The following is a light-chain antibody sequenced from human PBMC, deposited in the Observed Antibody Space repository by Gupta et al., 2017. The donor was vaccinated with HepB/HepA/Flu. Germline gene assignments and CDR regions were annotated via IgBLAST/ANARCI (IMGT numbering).Light chain of an antibody. CDR3: QQYKSHLCS. J-gene: IGKJ2*04. CDR2: KAS. CDR1: QSISGW. Sequence: DIQMTQSPSTLSASVGDRVTITCRASQSISGWLAWYQQKPGKAPKLQIYKASSLESGVPSRFSGSGSGTEFTLTISSLQPDDFATYYCQQYKSHLCSFGQGTKLEIK. V-gene: IGKV1-5*03.